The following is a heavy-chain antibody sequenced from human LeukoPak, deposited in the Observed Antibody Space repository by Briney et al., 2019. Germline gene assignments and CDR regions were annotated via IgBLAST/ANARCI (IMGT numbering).Heavy chain of an antibody. D-gene: IGHD3-3*01. V-gene: IGHV3-23*01. J-gene: IGHJ4*02. Sequence: GGSLRLSCAVSGFTFSNYAMSWVRQAPGKGLEWVSGISGIGGSTYYADSVKGRFNISRDNSKNTLYLQMNSLRAEDTAVYYCAKDPQYDFWSGYFAPFDYWGQGTLVTVSS. CDR1: GFTFSNYA. CDR2: ISGIGGST. CDR3: AKDPQYDFWSGYFAPFDY.